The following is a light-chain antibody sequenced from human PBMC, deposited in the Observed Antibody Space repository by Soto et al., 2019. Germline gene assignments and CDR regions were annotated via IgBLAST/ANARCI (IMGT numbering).Light chain of an antibody. CDR2: DAS. J-gene: IGKJ2*01. Sequence: EIVLTQAPATLSLSPGERATLSCRASQSVSSYLAWYQQKPGQAPRLLIYDASNRATGIPARFSGSGSGTDFPLTISSLAPEEFAVYYCQQRSNWPTTFGKGTKLEIK. CDR1: QSVSSY. V-gene: IGKV3-11*01. CDR3: QQRSNWPTT.